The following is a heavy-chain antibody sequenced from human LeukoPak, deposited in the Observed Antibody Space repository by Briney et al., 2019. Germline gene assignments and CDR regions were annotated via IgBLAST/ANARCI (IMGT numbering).Heavy chain of an antibody. CDR1: GGSISSGDYY. CDR3: ARDLFSYTTLRYFDY. V-gene: IGHV4-30-4*01. D-gene: IGHD2-15*01. CDR2: IYYSATT. Sequence: PSQTLSLTCTVSGGSISSGDYYWSWIRQPPGKGLEWIGYIYYSATTYYNPSLKSRVTISIYTSKNQFSLKLSSVTAADTAVYYYARDLFSYTTLRYFDYWGQGALVTVSS. J-gene: IGHJ4*02.